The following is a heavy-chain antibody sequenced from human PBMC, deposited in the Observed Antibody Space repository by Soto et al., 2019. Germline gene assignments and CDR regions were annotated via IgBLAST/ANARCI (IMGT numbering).Heavy chain of an antibody. J-gene: IGHJ6*02. CDR3: ARNKGYCSSISCYGMDV. CDR1: GYSFSGYW. CDR2: IYPGDSDT. D-gene: IGHD2-2*01. Sequence: GESLKISCKGSGYSFSGYWIVWVRQMPGKGLEWMGTIYPGDSDTRYSPSFQGQVTVSADKSISTAYLQWNSLRASDTAMYFCARNKGYCSSISCYGMDVWGQGAAVTVSS. V-gene: IGHV5-51*01.